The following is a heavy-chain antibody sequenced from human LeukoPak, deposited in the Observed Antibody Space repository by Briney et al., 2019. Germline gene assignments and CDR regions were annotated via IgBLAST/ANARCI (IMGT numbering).Heavy chain of an antibody. D-gene: IGHD2-2*01. V-gene: IGHV3-30-3*01. CDR1: GFTFSNYA. Sequence: PGGSLRLSCAASGFTFSNYAMHWVRQAPGKGLEWVAVISFDGGNDYFADSVKGRFTISRDNAKNSLYLQMNSLRAEDTAVYYCATYSSSNGREFQYWGQGTLVTVSS. CDR2: ISFDGGND. J-gene: IGHJ1*01. CDR3: ATYSSSNGREFQY.